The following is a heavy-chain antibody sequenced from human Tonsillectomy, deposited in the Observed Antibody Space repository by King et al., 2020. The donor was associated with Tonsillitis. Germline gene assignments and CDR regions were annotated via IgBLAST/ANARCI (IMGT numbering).Heavy chain of an antibody. D-gene: IGHD2-8*01. CDR1: GFTFSSYG. CDR2: IRSDGSNK. Sequence: VQLVESGGGVVQPGGSLRLSCAASGFTFSSYGMHWVRQAPGKGLEWVAFIRSDGSNKHYADSVKGRFTISRDNSNNTLYLQMNSLRAEDTAVYYCGGMVYSGDYWGQGTLVTVS. J-gene: IGHJ4*02. V-gene: IGHV3-30*02. CDR3: GGMVYSGDY.